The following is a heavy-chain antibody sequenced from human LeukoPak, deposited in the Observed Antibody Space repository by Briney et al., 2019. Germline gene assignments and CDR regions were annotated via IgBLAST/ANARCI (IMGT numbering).Heavy chain of an antibody. CDR1: GGSISSYY. CDR2: IYYSGST. CDR3: ASEFYYDTSGYYSLAY. Sequence: SETLSLTCTVSGGSISSYYWSWIRQPPGKGLEWIGYIYYSGSTNYNPSLKSRVTISVDTSKNQFSLKLSSVTAADTAVYYCASEFYYDTSGYYSLAYWGQGTLVTVSS. D-gene: IGHD3-22*01. J-gene: IGHJ4*02. V-gene: IGHV4-59*12.